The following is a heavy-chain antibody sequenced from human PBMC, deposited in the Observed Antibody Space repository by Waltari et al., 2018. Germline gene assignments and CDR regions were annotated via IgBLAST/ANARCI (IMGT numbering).Heavy chain of an antibody. D-gene: IGHD2-15*01. CDR2: IYHSGST. Sequence: QVQLQESGPGLVKPSETLSLTCAVSGYSISRGYYWGWIRQPPGKGLEWIGSIYHSGSTYYNPSLKSRVTISVDTSKNQFSLKLSSVTAADTAVYYCARLGYCSGGSCYHHAFDIWGQGTMVTVSS. CDR3: ARLGYCSGGSCYHHAFDI. J-gene: IGHJ3*02. CDR1: GYSISRGYY. V-gene: IGHV4-38-2*01.